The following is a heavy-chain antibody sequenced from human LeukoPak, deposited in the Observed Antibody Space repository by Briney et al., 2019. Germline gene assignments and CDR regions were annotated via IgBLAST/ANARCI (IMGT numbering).Heavy chain of an antibody. V-gene: IGHV3-23*01. J-gene: IGHJ4*02. D-gene: IGHD3-3*01. CDR2: ISGSGGRT. CDR3: AKAKLQRVTVFGVVYYFDS. Sequence: PGGSLRLSCAVSGFTFTNYAMSWVRQAPGKGLECVSAISGSGGRTYYADSVKGRFTISRDNSKNTLFLQVNSLRDEDTAVYYCAKAKLQRVTVFGVVYYFDSWGPGTLVSVSS. CDR1: GFTFTNYA.